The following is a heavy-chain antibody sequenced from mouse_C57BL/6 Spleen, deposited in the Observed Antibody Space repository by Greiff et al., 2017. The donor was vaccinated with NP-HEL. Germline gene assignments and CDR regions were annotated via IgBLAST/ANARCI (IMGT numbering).Heavy chain of an antibody. CDR3: ARFITTGYAMDY. J-gene: IGHJ4*01. V-gene: IGHV1-82*01. D-gene: IGHD1-1*01. CDR1: GYAFSSSW. Sequence: VKLQESGPELVKPGASVKISCKASGYAFSSSWMNWVKQRPGKGLEWIGRIYPGDGDTNYNGKFKGKATLTADKSSSTAYMQLSSLTSEDSAVYFCARFITTGYAMDYWGKGTSVTVSS. CDR2: IYPGDGDT.